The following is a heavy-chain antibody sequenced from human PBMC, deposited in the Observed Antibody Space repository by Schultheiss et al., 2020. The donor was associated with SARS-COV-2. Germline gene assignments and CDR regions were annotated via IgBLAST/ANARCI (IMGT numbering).Heavy chain of an antibody. D-gene: IGHD6-13*01. Sequence: ASVKVSCKASGYTFTGYYMHWVRQAPGQGLEWMGWINPNSGGTNYAQKFQGRVTMTRDTSISTAFIELGRLRSDDTAVYYCARGGVGEQQLVKVRYYYGMHVWGQGTTVTVSS. V-gene: IGHV1-2*02. CDR2: INPNSGGT. J-gene: IGHJ6*02. CDR3: ARGGVGEQQLVKVRYYYGMHV. CDR1: GYTFTGYY.